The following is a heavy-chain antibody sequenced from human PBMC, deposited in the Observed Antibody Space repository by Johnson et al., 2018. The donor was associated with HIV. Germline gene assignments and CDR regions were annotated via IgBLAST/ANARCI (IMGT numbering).Heavy chain of an antibody. Sequence: QVQLVESGGGVVQPGRSLRLSCAASGFTFSSYSMHWVRQAPGKGLEWVAVISYDGSNKYYVDSVKGRFTISRDNSKNTLYLQMNSLRTEDTAVYYCARSGPKCAFDFWGQGTMVTVSS. D-gene: IGHD3-10*01. CDR3: ARSGPKCAFDF. J-gene: IGHJ3*01. CDR2: ISYDGSNK. CDR1: GFTFSSYS. V-gene: IGHV3-30*04.